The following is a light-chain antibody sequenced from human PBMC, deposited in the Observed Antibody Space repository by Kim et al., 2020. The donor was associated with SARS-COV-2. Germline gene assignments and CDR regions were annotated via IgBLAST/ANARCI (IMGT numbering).Light chain of an antibody. V-gene: IGLV3-19*01. CDR1: SLRSYY. CDR3: NPRDISFYV. Sequence: SSELTQDPAVSVALGQTVRITCQGDSLRSYYASWYQQKPGQAPVLVIYGKNNRPSGIPDRFSGSSSGNTASLTITGAQAEDEADYYCNPRDISFYVFGT. J-gene: IGLJ1*01. CDR2: GKN.